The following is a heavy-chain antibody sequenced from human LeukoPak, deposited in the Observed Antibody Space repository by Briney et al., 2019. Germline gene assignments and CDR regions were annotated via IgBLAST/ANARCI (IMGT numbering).Heavy chain of an antibody. CDR3: AIKLSSGGY. D-gene: IGHD3-22*01. J-gene: IGHJ4*02. CDR1: GYTFTSYD. V-gene: IGHV1-8*01. Sequence: WASVKVSCTASGYTFTSYDINWVRQATGQGLEWMGWVNPNSANTAYAQKLQGRVTMTRNTSISTAYMELSSLRSEDTAVYYCAIKLSSGGYWGQGTLVTVSS. CDR2: VNPNSANT.